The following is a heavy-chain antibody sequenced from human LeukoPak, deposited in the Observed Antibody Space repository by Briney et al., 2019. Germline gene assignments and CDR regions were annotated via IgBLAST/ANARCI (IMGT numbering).Heavy chain of an antibody. CDR2: ISWNSGSI. CDR3: AILGGGTGDAFDI. V-gene: IGHV3-9*01. D-gene: IGHD3-16*01. Sequence: GGSLRLSCAASGFTFDDYAMHWVRQAPGKGLEWVSGISWNSGSIGYADSVKGRFTISRDNAKNTLYLQMNSLRAEDTAVYYCAILGGGTGDAFDIWGQGTMVTVSS. CDR1: GFTFDDYA. J-gene: IGHJ3*02.